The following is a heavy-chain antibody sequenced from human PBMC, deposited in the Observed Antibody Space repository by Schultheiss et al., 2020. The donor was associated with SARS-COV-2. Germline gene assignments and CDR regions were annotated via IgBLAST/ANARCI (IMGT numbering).Heavy chain of an antibody. J-gene: IGHJ4*02. Sequence: SETLSLTCGVSGGSFTSDYWWIWVRQTPGKGLEWFGEVSYTGRTNYNASFVSRATMSIDTSEMRFSLSLRSVTAADTAIYYCARARHNRIWSFDSWGQGTVVTVSS. V-gene: IGHV4-4*02. CDR1: GGSFTSDYW. CDR3: ARARHNRIWSFDS. D-gene: IGHD2/OR15-2a*01. CDR2: VSYTGRT.